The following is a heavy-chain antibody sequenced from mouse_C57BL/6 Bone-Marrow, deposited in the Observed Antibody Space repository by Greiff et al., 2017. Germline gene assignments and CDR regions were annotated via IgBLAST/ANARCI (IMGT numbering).Heavy chain of an antibody. D-gene: IGHD1-1*01. CDR3: AREVLLLGFAY. CDR2: ISDGGSYT. J-gene: IGHJ3*01. CDR1: GFTFSSYA. Sequence: EVKLVESGGGLVKPGGSLKLSCAASGFTFSSYAMSWVRQTPEKRLEWVATISDGGSYTYYPDNVKGRFTISRDNAKNTLFLQMTSLRSEDTAMYYCAREVLLLGFAYWGQGTLGTVSA. V-gene: IGHV5-4*03.